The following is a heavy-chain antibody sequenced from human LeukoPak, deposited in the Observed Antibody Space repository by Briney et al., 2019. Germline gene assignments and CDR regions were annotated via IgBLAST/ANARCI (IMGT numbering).Heavy chain of an antibody. Sequence: SETLSPTCTVSGGSISSYHWSWIRQPPGKGLEWIGYIHYTGSTNYNPSLKSRVTISVHTSKIQFSLNLTSVTAADTAVYYCARHDYGATRDYWGQGTLVTVSS. CDR3: ARHDYGATRDY. V-gene: IGHV4-59*01. CDR1: GGSISSYH. J-gene: IGHJ4*02. CDR2: IHYTGST. D-gene: IGHD4-17*01.